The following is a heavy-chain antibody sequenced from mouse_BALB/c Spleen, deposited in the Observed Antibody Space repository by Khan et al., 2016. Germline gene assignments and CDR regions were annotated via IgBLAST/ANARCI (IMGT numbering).Heavy chain of an antibody. D-gene: IGHD1-1*01. Sequence: QVQLQQSGPGLVAPSQSLSITCTVSGFSLTSYDISWIRQPPGKGLEWLGVIWTGGGTNYNSAFMSRLSISKDNSKSQVFLKMNSLQTDDTAIYYCVRYYGSSYAMDYWGQGTSVTVSS. V-gene: IGHV2-9-2*01. CDR3: VRYYGSSYAMDY. J-gene: IGHJ4*01. CDR2: IWTGGGT. CDR1: GFSLTSYD.